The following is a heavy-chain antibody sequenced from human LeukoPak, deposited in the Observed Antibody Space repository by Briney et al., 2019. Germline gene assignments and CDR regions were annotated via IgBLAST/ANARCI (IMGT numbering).Heavy chain of an antibody. V-gene: IGHV1-2*02. CDR3: ARVRGNSCDY. Sequence: ASMTVSCKTSGYTVSDYYMHWVRQAPGQGLEWMGWLRGDTGDTGSPQKFKGRVTMTRDTATNTAYMQLSRLTYDDTAMYFCARVRGNSCDYWGQGTLVTVSS. CDR2: LRGDTGDT. D-gene: IGHD6-13*01. CDR1: GYTVSDYY. J-gene: IGHJ4*02.